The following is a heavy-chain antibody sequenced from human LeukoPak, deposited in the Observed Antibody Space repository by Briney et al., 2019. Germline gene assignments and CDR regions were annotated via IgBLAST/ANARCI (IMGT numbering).Heavy chain of an antibody. CDR1: GLTFSSYG. J-gene: IGHJ3*02. Sequence: GGSLRLSCAASGLTFSSYGMHWVRQAPGKGLEWVAVISYDGSNKYYADSVRGRFTISRDNSKNTLYLQMNSLRAEDTAVYYCAKDFPGGSYEDDVFDIWGQGTMVTVSS. CDR2: ISYDGSNK. V-gene: IGHV3-30*18. D-gene: IGHD1-26*01. CDR3: AKDFPGGSYEDDVFDI.